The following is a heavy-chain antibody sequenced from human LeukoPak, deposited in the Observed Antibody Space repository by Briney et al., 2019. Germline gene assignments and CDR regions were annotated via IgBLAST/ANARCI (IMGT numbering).Heavy chain of an antibody. CDR3: ARANYHGSGSYCDY. D-gene: IGHD3-10*01. Sequence: ASVKVSCKASGGTFSSYAISWVRQAPGQGLEWMGGIIPIFGTANYAQKLQGRVTMTTDTSTTTAYMELRSLRSDDTAVYYCARANYHGSGSYCDYWGQGTLVTVSS. V-gene: IGHV1-69*05. CDR1: GGTFSSYA. CDR2: IIPIFGTA. J-gene: IGHJ4*02.